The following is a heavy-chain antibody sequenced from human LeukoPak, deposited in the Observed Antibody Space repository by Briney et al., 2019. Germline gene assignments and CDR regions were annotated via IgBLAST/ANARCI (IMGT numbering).Heavy chain of an antibody. D-gene: IGHD6-13*01. CDR3: AKDPRYSSSLGEGYFDY. V-gene: IGHV3-23*01. J-gene: IGHJ4*02. CDR2: ISGSGGST. CDR1: GFTFSSYA. Sequence: GGSLRLSCAASGFTFSSYAMSWVRQAPGKGLEWVSAISGSGGSTYYADSVKGRFTISRDNSKSTLYLQMNSLRAEDTALYYCAKDPRYSSSLGEGYFDYWGQGTLVTVSS.